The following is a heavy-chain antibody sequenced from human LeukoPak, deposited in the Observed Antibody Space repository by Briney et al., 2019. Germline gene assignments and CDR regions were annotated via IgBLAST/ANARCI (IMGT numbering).Heavy chain of an antibody. D-gene: IGHD3-3*01. V-gene: IGHV4-59*01. J-gene: IGHJ6*03. CDR3: ARSKAFGVVIKDYYYYYYMDV. CDR2: IYYSGST. Sequence: SETLSLTCTVSGGSISSYYWSWIRQPPGKGLEWIGYIYYSGSTNYNPSLKSRVTISVDTSKNQFSLKLSSVTAADTAVYYCARSKAFGVVIKDYYYYYYMDVWGKGTTVTVSS. CDR1: GGSISSYY.